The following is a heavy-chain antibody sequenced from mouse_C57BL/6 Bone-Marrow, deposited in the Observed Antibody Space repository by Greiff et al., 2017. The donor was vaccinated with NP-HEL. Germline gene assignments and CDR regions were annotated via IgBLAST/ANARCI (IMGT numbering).Heavy chain of an antibody. D-gene: IGHD1-1*01. CDR2: ISNLAYSI. CDR1: GFTFSDYG. CDR3: ARQGYYGSRSGFAY. J-gene: IGHJ3*01. Sequence: VQLKESGGGLVQPGGSLKLSCAASGFTFSDYGMAWVRQAPRKGPEWVAFISNLAYSIYYADTVTGRFTISSENAKNTLYLEMSSLRSEDTAMYYCARQGYYGSRSGFAYWGQGTLVTVSA. V-gene: IGHV5-15*01.